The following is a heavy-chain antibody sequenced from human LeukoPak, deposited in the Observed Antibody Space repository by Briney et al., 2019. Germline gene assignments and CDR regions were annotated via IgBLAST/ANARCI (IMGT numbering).Heavy chain of an antibody. J-gene: IGHJ6*04. CDR2: IFPGDSDT. Sequence: GESLKISCKVSGYTFTKYWIAWVRQMPGKGLEWMGIIFPGDSDTRYSPSFQGQVAISADKSIDTAYLQWSSLKASDTAMYYCARHFTVVGGMDVWGKGTTVTVSS. CDR1: GYTFTKYW. CDR3: ARHFTVVGGMDV. V-gene: IGHV5-51*01. D-gene: IGHD4-23*01.